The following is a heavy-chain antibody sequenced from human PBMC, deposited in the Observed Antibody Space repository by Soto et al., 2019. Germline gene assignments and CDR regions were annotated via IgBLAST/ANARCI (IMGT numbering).Heavy chain of an antibody. CDR1: GYTFTSYA. Sequence: ASVKVSCKASGYTFTSYAISWVRQAPGQGLEWMGGIIPIFGTANYAQKFQGRVTITADESTSTAYMELSSLRSEDTAVYYCARVPYCGGDCYYFDYWGQGTLVTVSS. D-gene: IGHD2-21*02. CDR2: IIPIFGTA. J-gene: IGHJ4*02. V-gene: IGHV1-69*13. CDR3: ARVPYCGGDCYYFDY.